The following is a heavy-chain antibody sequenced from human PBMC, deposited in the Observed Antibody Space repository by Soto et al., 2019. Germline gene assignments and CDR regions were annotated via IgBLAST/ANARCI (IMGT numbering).Heavy chain of an antibody. Sequence: GESLNISCETSGYTFTSYYMHWVRHPPGQGQEWMGIINTSGGSTSYAQKFQGRVTTTWETSTSTVYMELSSLGSEDTAVYYCARDLTALPYGFWSGYAPHWGQGTLVTVSS. CDR2: INTSGGST. V-gene: IGHV1-46*01. D-gene: IGHD3-3*01. CDR3: ARDLTALPYGFWSGYAPH. J-gene: IGHJ4*02. CDR1: GYTFTSYY.